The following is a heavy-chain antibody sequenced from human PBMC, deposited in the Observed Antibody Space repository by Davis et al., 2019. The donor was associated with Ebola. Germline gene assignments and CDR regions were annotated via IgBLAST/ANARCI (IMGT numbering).Heavy chain of an antibody. V-gene: IGHV3-23*01. CDR1: RFIFSSYV. Sequence: GGSLRLSCAASRFIFSSYVMSWVRQAPGKGLEWVSTLGTSADTYYADSVKGRFTISRDNSKNTLYLQMNGLRVEDTAIYYCAKDTSNIWFDIWGQGTMVTVSS. CDR2: LGTSADT. D-gene: IGHD1-26*01. CDR3: AKDTSNIWFDI. J-gene: IGHJ3*02.